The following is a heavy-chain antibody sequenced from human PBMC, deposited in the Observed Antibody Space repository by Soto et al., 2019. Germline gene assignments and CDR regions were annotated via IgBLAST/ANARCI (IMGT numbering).Heavy chain of an antibody. CDR1: ETKFRIYW. J-gene: IGHJ6*02. Sequence: GESLKISRKASETKFRIYWIGWVRQMPGKGLEWMGIIYLGDSDARYSPSFQGQVTISADKSTNTAYLQWSSLKASDTAMYYCAGYSTSSWLSGMDVWGQGTAVTVSS. CDR2: IYLGDSDA. V-gene: IGHV5-51*01. D-gene: IGHD1-26*01. CDR3: AGYSTSSWLSGMDV.